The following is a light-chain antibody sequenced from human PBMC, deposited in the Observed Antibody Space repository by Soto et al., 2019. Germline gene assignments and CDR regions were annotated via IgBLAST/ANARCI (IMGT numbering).Light chain of an antibody. V-gene: IGLV2-14*01. CDR1: SSDGGVYNY. CDR3: SSYTSATTYV. J-gene: IGLJ1*01. CDR2: DVS. Sequence: QSVLTQPASVSGSPGQSITISCTGTSSDGGVYNYDSWYQQYPGEAPKVIIYDVSHRPAGVSNRFSGSKSGNTASLTISGLQTQDAADYYCSSYTSATTYVFGTGAKVTVL.